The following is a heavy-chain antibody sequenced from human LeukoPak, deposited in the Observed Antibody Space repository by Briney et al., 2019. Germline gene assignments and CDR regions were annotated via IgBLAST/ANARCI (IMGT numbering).Heavy chain of an antibody. CDR2: ISSSSSYI. V-gene: IGHV3-21*01. D-gene: IGHD2-21*01. Sequence: NPGGSLRLSCAASGFTFSSYSMNWVRQAPRKGLEWVSSISSSSSYIYYADSVKGRFTISRDNAKNSLYLRMNSLRAEDTAVYYCARGESNYFDYWGQGTLVTVSS. CDR1: GFTFSSYS. CDR3: ARGESNYFDY. J-gene: IGHJ4*02.